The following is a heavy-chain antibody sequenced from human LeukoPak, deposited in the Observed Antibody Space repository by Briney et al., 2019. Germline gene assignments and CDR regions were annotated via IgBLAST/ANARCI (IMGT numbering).Heavy chain of an antibody. CDR1: GGSISSYY. D-gene: IGHD6-6*01. CDR3: ARHGHSSSSFYFDY. J-gene: IGHJ4*02. V-gene: IGHV4-59*08. Sequence: PSETLSLTCTVSGGSISSYYWSWIRQPPGKGLEWIGYIYYSGSTNYNPSLKSRVTISVDTSKNQFSLKLSSVTAADTAVYYCARHGHSSSSFYFDYWGQGTLVTVSS. CDR2: IYYSGST.